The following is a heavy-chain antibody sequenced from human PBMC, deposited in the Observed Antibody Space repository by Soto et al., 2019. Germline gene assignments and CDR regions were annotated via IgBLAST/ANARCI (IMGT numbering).Heavy chain of an antibody. J-gene: IGHJ6*02. CDR2: ISAYNGNT. V-gene: IGHV1-18*04. CDR1: GYTFTSYG. D-gene: IGHD2-2*01. Sequence: ASVKVSCKASGYTFTSYGISWVRQAPGQGLEWMGWISAYNGNTNYAQKLQGRVTMTTDTSTSTAYMELGSLRSDDTAVYYSARDIVVVPAAIPYYYYGMDVWGQGTTVTVSS. CDR3: ARDIVVVPAAIPYYYYGMDV.